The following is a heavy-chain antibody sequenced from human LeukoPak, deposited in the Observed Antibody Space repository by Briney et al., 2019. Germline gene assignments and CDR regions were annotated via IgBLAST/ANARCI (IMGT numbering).Heavy chain of an antibody. J-gene: IGHJ5*02. Sequence: ASVKVSCKASGYTFTSYGISWVRQAPGQGLEWMGWISAYNGNTNYAQKLQGRVTMTTDTSTSTAYMELRSLRSDDTAVYYCARNRGWQQLVRDWFDPLGPGNPGHRLL. CDR2: ISAYNGNT. CDR1: GYTFTSYG. CDR3: ARNRGWQQLVRDWFDP. V-gene: IGHV1-18*01. D-gene: IGHD6-13*01.